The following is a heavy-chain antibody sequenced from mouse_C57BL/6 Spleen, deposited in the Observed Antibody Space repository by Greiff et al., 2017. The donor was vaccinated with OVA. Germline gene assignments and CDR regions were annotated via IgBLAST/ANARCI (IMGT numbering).Heavy chain of an antibody. Sequence: QVQLQQPGAELVKPGASVKLSCKASGYTFTSYWMHWVKQRPGQGLEWIGMIHPNSGSTNYNEMFKSKATLTVDKSSSIAYMQLSSLTSEDSAVYYCARLGGTDDYWGQGTTLTVSS. CDR3: ARLGGTDDY. CDR1: GYTFTSYW. D-gene: IGHD3-3*01. CDR2: IHPNSGST. J-gene: IGHJ2*01. V-gene: IGHV1-64*01.